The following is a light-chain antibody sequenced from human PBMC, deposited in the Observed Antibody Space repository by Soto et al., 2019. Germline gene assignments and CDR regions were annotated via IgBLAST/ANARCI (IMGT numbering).Light chain of an antibody. Sequence: QSVLTQPPSASGSPGQSVTISCTGTSSDVGGYKYVSWYQQYPGKAPKLMIYGVSERPSGVPDRFSGSKSGNTASLTVSGLQAEDEADYYCSSYAGSNNYVFGTGTKVTAL. CDR1: SSDVGGYKY. CDR2: GVS. J-gene: IGLJ1*01. V-gene: IGLV2-8*01. CDR3: SSYAGSNNYV.